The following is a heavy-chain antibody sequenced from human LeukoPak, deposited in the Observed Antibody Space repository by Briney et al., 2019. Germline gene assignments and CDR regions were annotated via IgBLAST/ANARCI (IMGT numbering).Heavy chain of an antibody. CDR2: IKQDGSEK. J-gene: IGHJ4*02. D-gene: IGHD1-26*01. V-gene: IGHV3-7*01. Sequence: GGSLRLSCAASGLTFSSYWMSWVRQAPGKGLEWVANIKQDGSEKYYVDSVKGRFTISRDNAKNSLYLQMNSLRAEDTAVYYCARDPLAIVGATGYWGQGTLVTVSS. CDR3: ARDPLAIVGATGY. CDR1: GLTFSSYW.